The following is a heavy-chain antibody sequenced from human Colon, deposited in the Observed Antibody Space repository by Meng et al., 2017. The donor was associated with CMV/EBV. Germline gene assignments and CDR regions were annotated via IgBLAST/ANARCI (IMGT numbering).Heavy chain of an antibody. D-gene: IGHD6-13*01. CDR1: GFTFSKYW. CDR2: IKQDGSEK. J-gene: IGHJ4*02. V-gene: IGHV3-7*01. Sequence: GESLKISCATSGFTFSKYWMSWVRQAPGKGLEWVANIKQDGSEKYYVDSVKGRFTISRDNAKNSVSLQMNGLRAEDTAVYYCARPARGSTKYYWGQGTLVTVSS. CDR3: ARPARGSTKYY.